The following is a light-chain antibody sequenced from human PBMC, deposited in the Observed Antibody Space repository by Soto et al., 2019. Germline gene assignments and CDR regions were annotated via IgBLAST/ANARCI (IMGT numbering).Light chain of an antibody. J-gene: IGLJ2*01. CDR3: QVRDSGSNHLV. CDR1: NIGSKG. CDR2: SDT. V-gene: IGLV3-21*04. Sequence: SYELTQPPSVSVAPGKTASISCGGNNIGSKGVHWYQQKPGQAPVLVIYSDTDLPPVIPERFSGSNSANLASLTISRVEAGDEADYFCQVRDSGSNHLVFGGGTNVTVL.